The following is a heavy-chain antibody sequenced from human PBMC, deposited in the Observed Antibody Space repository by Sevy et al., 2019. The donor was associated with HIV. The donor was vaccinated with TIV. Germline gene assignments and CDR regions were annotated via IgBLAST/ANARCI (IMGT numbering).Heavy chain of an antibody. V-gene: IGHV4-59*01. J-gene: IGHJ6*03. CDR3: ARVSGAAAGSYYYYYMDV. CDR2: IYYSGST. CDR1: GGSISSYY. D-gene: IGHD6-13*01. Sequence: SETLSLTCTVSGGSISSYYWSWTRQPPGKGLEWIGYIYYSGSTNYNPSLKSRVTISVDTSKNQFSLKLSSVTAADTAVYYCARVSGAAAGSYYYYYMDVWGKGTTVTVSS.